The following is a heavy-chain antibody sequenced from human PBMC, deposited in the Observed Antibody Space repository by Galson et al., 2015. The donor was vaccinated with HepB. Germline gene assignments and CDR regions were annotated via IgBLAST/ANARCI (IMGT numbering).Heavy chain of an antibody. J-gene: IGHJ3*02. D-gene: IGHD3-22*01. V-gene: IGHV1-46*01. CDR3: AKVISPYYYDSSGYYFYEGGDAFDI. CDR2: INPSGGST. Sequence: SVKVSCKASGYTFTSYYMHWVRQAPGQGLEWMGIINPSGGSTSYAQKFQGRVTMTRDTSTSTVYMELSSLRAEDTAVYYCAKVISPYYYDSSGYYFYEGGDAFDIWGQGTMVTVSS. CDR1: GYTFTSYY.